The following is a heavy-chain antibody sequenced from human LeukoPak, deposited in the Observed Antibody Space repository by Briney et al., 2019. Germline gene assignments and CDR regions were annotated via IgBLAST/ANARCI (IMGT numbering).Heavy chain of an antibody. CDR1: GYTFTGYY. Sequence: ASVKVSCKASGYTFTGYYMHWVRQAPGQGLEWMGIINPSGGSTSYAQKFQGRVTMTRDTSTSTVYMELSSLRSEDTAVYYCASNRWLQNAWFDYWGQGTLVTVSS. V-gene: IGHV1-46*01. D-gene: IGHD5-24*01. CDR3: ASNRWLQNAWFDY. J-gene: IGHJ4*02. CDR2: INPSGGST.